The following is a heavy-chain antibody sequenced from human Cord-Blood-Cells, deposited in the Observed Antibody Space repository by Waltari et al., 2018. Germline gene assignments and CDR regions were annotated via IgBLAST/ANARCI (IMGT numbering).Heavy chain of an antibody. J-gene: IGHJ6*02. D-gene: IGHD5-12*01. CDR3: ARATIDYYYGMDV. V-gene: IGHV3-21*01. CDR1: GFTFSSYS. Sequence: EVQLVESGGGLVKPGGSLRLSCAASGFTFSSYSMNWVRRAPGKGLEWVSSISSSSSYIYYADSVKGRFTISRDNAKNSLYLQMNSLRAEDTAVYYCARATIDYYYGMDVWGQGTTVTVSS. CDR2: ISSSSSYI.